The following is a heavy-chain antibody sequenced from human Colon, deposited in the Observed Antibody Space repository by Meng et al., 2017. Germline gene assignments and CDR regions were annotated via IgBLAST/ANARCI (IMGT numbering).Heavy chain of an antibody. V-gene: IGHV4-61*08. J-gene: IGHJ4*02. CDR1: GASVRNPDYQ. D-gene: IGHD3-16*01. CDR3: ARDYWGSLDF. CDR2: ARIDYANT. Sequence: QLQPHEACHGLVRPSETLSPLCAFPGASVRNPDYQWGWVRQPPGKGLEWIGYARIDYANTNYNPSLKSRVNVSLDTSKNQFSLNVRSVTAADTAVYYCARDYWGSLDFWGQGILVTVSS.